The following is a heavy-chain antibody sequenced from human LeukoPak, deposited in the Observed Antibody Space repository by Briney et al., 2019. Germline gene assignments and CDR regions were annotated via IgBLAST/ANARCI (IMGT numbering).Heavy chain of an antibody. CDR1: GFTLSSYG. D-gene: IGHD3-3*01. V-gene: IGHV3-33*01. J-gene: IGHJ4*02. Sequence: GGSLRLSCAASGFTLSSYGMHWVRQAPGKGLERVAVIWHDGREKYYADSVKGRFTISRDNPKNTLYLQMNSLTAEDTAAYYCARDLVSYYDFWSGYPSFDYWGQGTLVTVSS. CDR3: ARDLVSYYDFWSGYPSFDY. CDR2: IWHDGREK.